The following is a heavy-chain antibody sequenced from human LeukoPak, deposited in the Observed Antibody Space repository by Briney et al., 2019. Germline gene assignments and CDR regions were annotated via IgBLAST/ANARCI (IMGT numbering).Heavy chain of an antibody. Sequence: GASVKVSCKASGYTFTSYYMHWVRQAPGQGLEWMGIINPSGGSTSYAQKFQGRVTMTRDTSTSTVYMELSSLRSEDTAVYYCARDTGSGSSWYGDWYFDLWGRGTLVTVSS. CDR3: ARDTGSGSSWYGDWYFDL. CDR2: INPSGGST. J-gene: IGHJ2*01. CDR1: GYTFTSYY. V-gene: IGHV1-46*01. D-gene: IGHD6-13*01.